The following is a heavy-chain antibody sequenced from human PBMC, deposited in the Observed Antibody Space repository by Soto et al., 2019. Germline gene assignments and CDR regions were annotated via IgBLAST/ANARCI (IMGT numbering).Heavy chain of an antibody. D-gene: IGHD4-17*01. CDR1: GFTFSRYT. Sequence: QVQLVESGGGVVQPGRSLRLSCAASGFTFSRYTMHWVRQAPGKGLEWVAVTSYDGSTKYYADSVKGRFTISRDNSKNILYLQIDYLRAEDTAVYYCAKDGGFDYGFWYFDLWRRGTLVTVSS. CDR2: TSYDGSTK. J-gene: IGHJ2*01. V-gene: IGHV3-30-3*01. CDR3: AKDGGFDYGFWYFDL.